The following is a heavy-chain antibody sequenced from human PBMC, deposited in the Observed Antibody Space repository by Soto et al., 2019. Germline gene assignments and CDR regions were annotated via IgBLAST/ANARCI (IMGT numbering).Heavy chain of an antibody. V-gene: IGHV1-18*01. D-gene: IGHD3-3*01. Sequence: QVQLVQSGAEVKKPGASVKVSCKASGYTFTSYGISWVRQAPGQGLEWMGWISAYNGNTNYAQKLQGRASMTTDTSTSTAYMELRSLRSDDSAVYYCASGHDFWSGPTYYYGMDVWGQGTTVTVSS. J-gene: IGHJ6*02. CDR2: ISAYNGNT. CDR3: ASGHDFWSGPTYYYGMDV. CDR1: GYTFTSYG.